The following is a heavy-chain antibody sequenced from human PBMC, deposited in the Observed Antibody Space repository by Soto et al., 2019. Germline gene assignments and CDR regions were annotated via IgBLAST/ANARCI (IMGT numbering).Heavy chain of an antibody. J-gene: IGHJ3*02. CDR1: GFTFSTYA. Sequence: EVQLLESGGGLVQPGGSLRLSCAASGFTFSTYAMSWVRQAPGKGLEWVSDISGSGGSTYYPDSVKGRFTISRDNSKHTLYLQVNSLTAEDTAVDYCEERKRSCNSASWYDGAFYIWGQGTKGTVS. CDR3: EERKRSCNSASWYDGAFYI. CDR2: ISGSGGST. D-gene: IGHD2-2*01. V-gene: IGHV3-23*01.